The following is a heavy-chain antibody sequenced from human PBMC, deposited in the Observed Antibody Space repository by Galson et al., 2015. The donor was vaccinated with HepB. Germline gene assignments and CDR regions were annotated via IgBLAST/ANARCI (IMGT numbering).Heavy chain of an antibody. Sequence: SVKVSCKASGYTFTSYGISWVRQAPGQGLEWVGWSSDYNGKTNYAQKLQGRVTITTDTSTSTAYMDMRSLRSDDTAVYYCAIAPGSNVVVTATHNRFDPWGQGTLVTVYS. J-gene: IGHJ5*02. V-gene: IGHV1-18*01. CDR2: SSDYNGKT. CDR3: AIAPGSNVVVTATHNRFDP. CDR1: GYTFTSYG. D-gene: IGHD2-21*02.